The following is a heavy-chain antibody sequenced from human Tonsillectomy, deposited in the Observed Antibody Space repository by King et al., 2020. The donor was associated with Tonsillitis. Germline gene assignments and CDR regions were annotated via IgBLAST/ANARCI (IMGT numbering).Heavy chain of an antibody. J-gene: IGHJ4*02. Sequence: VQLVESGGGLVQPGGSLRLSCAASGFTFSSYDMHWVRHATGKGLEWVSAIGTAGDTYYPGSVKGRFTISRENAKNSLYLQMNSLRAGDTAVYYCARAHSSGWYLDYWGQGTLVTVSS. CDR2: IGTAGDT. CDR3: ARAHSSGWYLDY. V-gene: IGHV3-13*04. CDR1: GFTFSSYD. D-gene: IGHD6-19*01.